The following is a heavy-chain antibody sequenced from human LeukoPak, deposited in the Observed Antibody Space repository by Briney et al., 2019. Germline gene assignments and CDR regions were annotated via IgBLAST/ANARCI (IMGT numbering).Heavy chain of an antibody. V-gene: IGHV1-69*04. Sequence: SVKVSCKTSGGTLSNYAVTWVRQAPGQGLEWMGRIIPVLGMANYAQKFQGRVIITADESTRTAYIELTSLRSEDTALYFCAREGPTFYYDSGRDPSFDYWGQGTLVTVSS. D-gene: IGHD3-10*01. J-gene: IGHJ4*02. CDR3: AREGPTFYYDSGRDPSFDY. CDR2: IIPVLGMA. CDR1: GGTLSNYA.